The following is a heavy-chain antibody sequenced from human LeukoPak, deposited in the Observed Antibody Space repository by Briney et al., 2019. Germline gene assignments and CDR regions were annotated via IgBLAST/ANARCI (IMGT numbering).Heavy chain of an antibody. J-gene: IGHJ6*03. Sequence: VSVKVSCKASGYTFTGYYMYWVRQAPGQGLEWMGWINPNSGGTNYAQKFQGRVTMTRDTSISTAYMELSRLRSDDTAVYYCARGVATTYYYYYMDVWGKGTTVTISS. CDR2: INPNSGGT. CDR1: GYTFTGYY. D-gene: IGHD5-12*01. CDR3: ARGVATTYYYYYMDV. V-gene: IGHV1-2*02.